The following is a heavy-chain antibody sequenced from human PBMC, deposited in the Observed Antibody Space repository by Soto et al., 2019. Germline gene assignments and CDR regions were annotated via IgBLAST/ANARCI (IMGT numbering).Heavy chain of an antibody. Sequence: QVQLLQSGAEVKKPGASVMVSCKASGYTFTGYFMHWVRQAPGQGLEWMGWINPYSGGADYAQSFQGRVTMTRDTSISTVYMELSTLRFDDTAVYYCARVIRGAYYNSPLDTWGQGTVVTVSS. CDR1: GYTFTGYF. D-gene: IGHD3-10*01. J-gene: IGHJ5*02. CDR3: ARVIRGAYYNSPLDT. V-gene: IGHV1-2*02. CDR2: INPYSGGA.